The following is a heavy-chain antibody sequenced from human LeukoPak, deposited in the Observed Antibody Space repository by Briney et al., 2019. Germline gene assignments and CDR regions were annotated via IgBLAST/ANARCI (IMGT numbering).Heavy chain of an antibody. CDR2: ISAYNGNT. V-gene: IGHV1-18*01. D-gene: IGHD2-21*01. Sequence: ASVKVSCKASGYTFTSYGISWVRQAPGQGLEWMGWISAYNGNTHYAQKFQGRVTMSRDTSTSTVYMELSSLRSEDTAVYYCARDCGGRPGTKVNYFDYWGRGTLVTVSS. CDR1: GYTFTSYG. J-gene: IGHJ4*02. CDR3: ARDCGGRPGTKVNYFDY.